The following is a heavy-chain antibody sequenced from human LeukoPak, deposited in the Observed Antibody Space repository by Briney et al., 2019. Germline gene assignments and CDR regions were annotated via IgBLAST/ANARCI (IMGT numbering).Heavy chain of an antibody. CDR2: IYYSGST. Sequence: SETLSLTCSVSGGSISSSSYYWGWIRQPPGKGLEWIGSIYYSGSTYYNPSLKSRATISVDTSKNQFSMKLSSVTAADTAVYYCARVNPYYDILTGYFDYWGQGTLVTVSS. CDR3: ARVNPYYDILTGYFDY. V-gene: IGHV4-39*07. J-gene: IGHJ4*02. CDR1: GGSISSSSYY. D-gene: IGHD3-9*01.